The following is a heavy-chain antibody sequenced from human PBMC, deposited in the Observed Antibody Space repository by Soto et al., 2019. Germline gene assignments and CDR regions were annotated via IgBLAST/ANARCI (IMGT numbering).Heavy chain of an antibody. J-gene: IGHJ5*02. V-gene: IGHV5-51*01. CDR3: ARLYSHDGSKTGGLGWFDP. CDR2: IYPGDSDT. Sequence: PGESLKISCKGSGYSFTNYWIGWVRQMPGKGLEWMGIIYPGDSDTRYSPSFQGQVTISADKSTSTAYLQWSSLKASDTAIYYCARLYSHDGSKTGGLGWFDPWGQGTLVTVSS. D-gene: IGHD1-1*01. CDR1: GYSFTNYW.